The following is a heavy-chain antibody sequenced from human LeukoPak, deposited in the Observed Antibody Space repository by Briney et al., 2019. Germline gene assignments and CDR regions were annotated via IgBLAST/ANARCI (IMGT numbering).Heavy chain of an antibody. CDR2: IGGSGGST. CDR3: AKPQWLVRPSPGGFDY. CDR1: GFTFSSYA. Sequence: GGSLRLSCAASGFTFSSYAMSWVRQAPGKGLEWVSAIGGSGGSTYYADSVKGRFTISRDNSKNTLYLQMNSLRAEDTAVYYCAKPQWLVRPSPGGFDYWGQGTLVTVSS. D-gene: IGHD6-19*01. J-gene: IGHJ4*02. V-gene: IGHV3-23*01.